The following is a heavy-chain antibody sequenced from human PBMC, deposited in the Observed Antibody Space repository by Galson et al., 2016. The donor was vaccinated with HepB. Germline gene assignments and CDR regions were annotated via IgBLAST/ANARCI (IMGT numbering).Heavy chain of an antibody. V-gene: IGHV1-18*01. D-gene: IGHD1-26*01. J-gene: IGHJ4*02. CDR1: GYTFTSYG. Sequence: SVKVSCKASGYTFTSYGISWVRQAPGQGLEWMGWISGYNGNTNYAQKLQGRVPMTTDTSTSTAYMELRSLRFDDKAVYYCAKEGGPTDRFDYWGQGTLVTVSS. CDR3: AKEGGPTDRFDY. CDR2: ISGYNGNT.